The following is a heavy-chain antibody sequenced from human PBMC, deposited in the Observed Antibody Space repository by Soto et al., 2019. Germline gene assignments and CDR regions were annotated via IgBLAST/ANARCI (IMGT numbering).Heavy chain of an antibody. D-gene: IGHD3-10*01. CDR3: ARVRYGSGSYLHAFDY. Sequence: SETLSLTCTVSGGSINSFYWSWIRQSPGKGLEWIGYIYYTGSTVYNPSLKRRTTISLDTSKNQFSLNLTSVTAADTAVYYCARVRYGSGSYLHAFDYWGQGTLVTVSS. V-gene: IGHV4-59*01. J-gene: IGHJ4*02. CDR2: IYYTGST. CDR1: GGSINSFY.